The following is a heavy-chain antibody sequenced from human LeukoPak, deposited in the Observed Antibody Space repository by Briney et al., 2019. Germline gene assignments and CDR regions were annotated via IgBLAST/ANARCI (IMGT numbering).Heavy chain of an antibody. Sequence: SETLSLTCAVSGGSISSSNWWSWVRQPPGKGLAWIGEIYHSGSTNYNPSLKSRVTISVDKSKNQFSLKLSSVTAADTAVYYCAGRVAAAGTGPFDYWGQGTLVTVSS. CDR2: IYHSGST. CDR1: GGSISSSNW. V-gene: IGHV4-4*02. J-gene: IGHJ4*02. CDR3: AGRVAAAGTGPFDY. D-gene: IGHD6-13*01.